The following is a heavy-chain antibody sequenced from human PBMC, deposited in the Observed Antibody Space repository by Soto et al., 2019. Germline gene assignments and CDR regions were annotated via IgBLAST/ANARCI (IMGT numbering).Heavy chain of an antibody. Sequence: GSLRLSCVASGFTFTNSAMNWVRQAPGKGLEWVSAISGTGGSTYYADSVKGRFTITRDNSKNTLYLQMNSLRAEDTAVYYCARDRMRYYYMDVWGKGTTVTVSS. J-gene: IGHJ6*03. CDR2: ISGTGGST. CDR3: ARDRMRYYYMDV. V-gene: IGHV3-23*01. CDR1: GFTFTNSA.